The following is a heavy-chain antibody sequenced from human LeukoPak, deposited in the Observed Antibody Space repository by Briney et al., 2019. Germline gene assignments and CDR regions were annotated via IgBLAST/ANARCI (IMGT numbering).Heavy chain of an antibody. Sequence: SETLSLTCTVSGGSISSSSYYWGWIRQPPGKGLEWIGSIYYSGSTNYNPSLKSRVSISVDTSKNQFSLKLSSVTAADTAVYYCARTGSTVTMLYPFDHWGQGTLVTVSS. CDR3: ARTGSTVTMLYPFDH. D-gene: IGHD4-17*01. CDR1: GGSISSSSYY. J-gene: IGHJ4*02. CDR2: IYYSGST. V-gene: IGHV4-39*07.